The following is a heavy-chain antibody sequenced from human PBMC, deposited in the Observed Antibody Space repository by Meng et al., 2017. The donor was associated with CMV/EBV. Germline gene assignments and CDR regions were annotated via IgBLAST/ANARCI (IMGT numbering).Heavy chain of an antibody. CDR2: INHSGST. J-gene: IGHJ4*02. CDR1: GGSFSGYY. V-gene: IGHV4-34*01. Sequence: SETLSLTCAVYGGSFSGYYWSWIRQPPGKGLEWIGEINHSGSTNYNPSLKSRVTISVDTSKNQFSLKLSSVTAADTAVYYCARVPPSRFLEFWGQGTLVTVSS. CDR3: ARVPPSRFLEF. D-gene: IGHD3-3*01.